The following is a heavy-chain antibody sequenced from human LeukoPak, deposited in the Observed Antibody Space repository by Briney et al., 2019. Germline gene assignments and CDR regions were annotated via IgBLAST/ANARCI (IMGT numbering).Heavy chain of an antibody. V-gene: IGHV3-23*01. Sequence: GGSLRLSCAASGFTFSSYAMSWVRQAPGKGLEWVSAISGSDDSTYYADSVKGRFTISRDNSKNTVYLQMNSLRAEDTAVYYCAKLRSVGPAAGNYWGQGTLVTVSS. CDR1: GFTFSSYA. CDR3: AKLRSVGPAAGNY. CDR2: ISGSDDST. D-gene: IGHD6-13*01. J-gene: IGHJ4*02.